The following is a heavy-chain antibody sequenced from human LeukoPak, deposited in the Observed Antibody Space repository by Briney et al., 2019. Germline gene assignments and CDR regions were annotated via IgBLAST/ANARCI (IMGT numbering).Heavy chain of an antibody. CDR1: DYTFPSYY. Sequence: ASVKVSCKASDYTFPSYYMHWVRQAPGQGLEWVGIINPSGGGTSYARNFQGRVTLTRDTSTTTVYMELSSLRSEDAAVYYCASGSGWSPDYWGQGTLITVSS. J-gene: IGHJ4*02. CDR2: INPSGGGT. V-gene: IGHV1-46*01. CDR3: ASGSGWSPDY. D-gene: IGHD6-19*01.